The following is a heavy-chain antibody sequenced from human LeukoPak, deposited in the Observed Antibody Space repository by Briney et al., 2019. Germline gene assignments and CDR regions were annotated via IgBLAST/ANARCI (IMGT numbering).Heavy chain of an antibody. J-gene: IGHJ4*02. CDR3: ARDPPFIIGTTFFDY. V-gene: IGHV3-66*01. CDR1: GFTVSNNY. CDR2: IYSGGST. Sequence: GGSLRLSCAASGFTVSNNYMSWVRQAPGKGLGWVSIIYSGGSTYYADSVKGRFTISRDNAKNSLYLQMNSLRAEDTAVYYCARDPPFIIGTTFFDYWGQGTLVTVS. D-gene: IGHD1-20*01.